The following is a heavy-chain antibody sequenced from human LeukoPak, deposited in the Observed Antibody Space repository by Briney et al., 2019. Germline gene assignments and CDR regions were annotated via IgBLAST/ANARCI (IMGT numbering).Heavy chain of an antibody. D-gene: IGHD6-19*01. CDR3: ARGTSAWRYGMDV. CDR2: IKQDGSEK. CDR1: GFPFSSHW. Sequence: GGSLRLSCEASGFPFSSHWMSWVRQAPGKGLEWVAIIKQDGSEKDYVDSGTGRFTISRDNAKNSLYLQMNSLRDEDTGDYYCARGTSAWRYGMDVWGEGTTVTVSS. V-gene: IGHV3-7*01. J-gene: IGHJ6*04.